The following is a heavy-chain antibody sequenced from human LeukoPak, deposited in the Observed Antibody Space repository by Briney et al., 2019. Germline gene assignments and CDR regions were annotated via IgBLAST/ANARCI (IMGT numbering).Heavy chain of an antibody. CDR1: GFTVSSNC. D-gene: IGHD6-19*01. V-gene: IGHV3-66*01. CDR3: ATLAVAGAENAFDF. Sequence: GGSLRLSCAASGFTVSSNCMSWVRQAPGKGLEWVSVIYGGGSTYYADSVKGRFTISGDNSKNTLYLQMNSLRAEDTAVYYCATLAVAGAENAFDFWGLGTMVTVSS. J-gene: IGHJ3*01. CDR2: IYGGGST.